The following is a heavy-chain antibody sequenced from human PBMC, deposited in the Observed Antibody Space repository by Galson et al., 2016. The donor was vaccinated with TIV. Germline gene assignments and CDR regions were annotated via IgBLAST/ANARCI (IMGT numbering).Heavy chain of an antibody. V-gene: IGHV3-74*01. Sequence: SLRLSCAASGFTFSSYWIHWVRQSPGKGLVWVSRINDGGDSTSYGDSVKGRFTISRDNAKNTVYLQMNSLRAEDTAIYYCAREAKADFWTGYLDYWGQGTLVTVSS. J-gene: IGHJ4*02. CDR3: AREAKADFWTGYLDY. CDR1: GFTFSSYW. D-gene: IGHD3/OR15-3a*01. CDR2: INDGGDST.